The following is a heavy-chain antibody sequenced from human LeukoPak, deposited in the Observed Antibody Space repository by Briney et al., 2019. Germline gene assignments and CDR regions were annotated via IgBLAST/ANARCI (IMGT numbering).Heavy chain of an antibody. J-gene: IGHJ4*02. CDR1: GLTVSSNF. CDR2: IHSDGRT. D-gene: IGHD5-12*01. Sequence: GGSLRLSCAASGLTVSSNFMSWVRQAPGKGLEWVSVIHSDGRTFYADTVRGRFTVSRDNSNDMLFLQMNSLRAEDTAVYYCARDVGGMATGYFDYWGQGTPVTVSS. CDR3: ARDVGGMATGYFDY. V-gene: IGHV3-66*02.